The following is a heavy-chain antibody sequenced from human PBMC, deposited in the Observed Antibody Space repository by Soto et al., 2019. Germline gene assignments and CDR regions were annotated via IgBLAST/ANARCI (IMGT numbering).Heavy chain of an antibody. CDR2: IYPGDSDT. CDR1: GYSFTSYW. V-gene: IGHV5-51*01. CDR3: ARVKTSDSSGWYYFDY. J-gene: IGHJ4*02. D-gene: IGHD6-19*01. Sequence: GESRKISCKGSGYSFTSYWIGWVRQMPGKGLEWMGIIYPGDSDTRYSPSFQGQVTISADKSISTTYLQWSSLKASDTAMYYCARVKTSDSSGWYYFDYWGQGTLVTVSS.